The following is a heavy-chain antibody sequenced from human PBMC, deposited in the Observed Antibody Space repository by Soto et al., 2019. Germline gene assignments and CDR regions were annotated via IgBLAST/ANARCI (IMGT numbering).Heavy chain of an antibody. CDR3: ASRVVYNSNWFDP. CDR2: MDPSDSYT. CDR1: VYSFTSYW. J-gene: IGHJ5*02. D-gene: IGHD1-20*01. V-gene: IGHV5-10-1*01. Sequence: GESLKISCKGSVYSFTSYWISWVRQMPGKGLEWMGRMDPSDSYTNYSPSFQGHVTISADKYISTAYLQWSSLKASDTAMYYGASRVVYNSNWFDPWGQGALVTVSS.